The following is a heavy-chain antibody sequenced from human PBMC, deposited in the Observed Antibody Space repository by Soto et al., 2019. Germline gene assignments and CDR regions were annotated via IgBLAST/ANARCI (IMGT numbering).Heavy chain of an antibody. CDR1: GFTFSNYW. Sequence: EVQLVESGGGLVQPGGSLILSCAASGFTFSNYWMVWVRQAPRKGLVWVSRIIGDGLYTTYADSVKGRFTISRDNAKNTVYLQMNSLRVEATDVYYCARGILGSGTANYHWGQGTLVTVAS. V-gene: IGHV3-74*03. D-gene: IGHD3-10*01. CDR2: IIGDGLYT. CDR3: ARGILGSGTANYH. J-gene: IGHJ5*02.